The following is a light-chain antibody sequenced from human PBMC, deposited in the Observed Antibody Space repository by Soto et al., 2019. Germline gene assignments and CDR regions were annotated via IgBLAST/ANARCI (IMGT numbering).Light chain of an antibody. CDR1: SSNIGSNY. Sequence: QSVLTQPPSASGTPGQTVTISCSGRSSNIGSNYVYWYQQLPGTAPRLLMYRADQRPSGVPDRFSGSKSGTSASLAISGLRSEDEADYYCAAWDDTLSGLVFGGGIKVTVL. CDR3: AAWDDTLSGLV. CDR2: RAD. J-gene: IGLJ2*01. V-gene: IGLV1-47*01.